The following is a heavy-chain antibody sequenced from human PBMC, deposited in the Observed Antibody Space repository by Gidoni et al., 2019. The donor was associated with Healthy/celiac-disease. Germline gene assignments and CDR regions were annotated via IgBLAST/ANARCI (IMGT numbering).Heavy chain of an antibody. CDR2: ISWNSGSI. V-gene: IGHV3-9*01. D-gene: IGHD3-22*01. CDR1: GFTFDDYA. J-gene: IGHJ3*02. Sequence: EVQLVESGGGLVQPGSSLRLSCAASGFTFDDYAMHWVRQAPGKGLEWVSCISWNSGSIGYADSVKGRFTISRDNAKNSLYLQMNSLRAEDTALYYCAKDIGPDYYDSSGYMGAFDIWGQGTMVTVSS. CDR3: AKDIGPDYYDSSGYMGAFDI.